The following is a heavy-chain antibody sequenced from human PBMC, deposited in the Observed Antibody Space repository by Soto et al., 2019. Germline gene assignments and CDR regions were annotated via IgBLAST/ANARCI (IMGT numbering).Heavy chain of an antibody. D-gene: IGHD6-19*01. CDR3: ANSRVAVAGALYYYYYYGMDV. V-gene: IGHV3-48*01. Sequence: PGGSLRLSCAASGFTFSTYSMNWVRQAPGKGLEWVSYISSSSSTIFYTDSVKGRFTVSRDNSKNTLYLQMNSLRAEDTAVYYCANSRVAVAGALYYYYYYGMDVWGQGNTVTVSS. CDR2: ISSSSSTI. CDR1: GFTFSTYS. J-gene: IGHJ6*02.